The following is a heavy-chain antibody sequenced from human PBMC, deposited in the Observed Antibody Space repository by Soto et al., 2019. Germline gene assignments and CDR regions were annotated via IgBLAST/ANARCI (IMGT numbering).Heavy chain of an antibody. D-gene: IGHD6-19*01. CDR2: TNSDGSDT. V-gene: IGHV3-74*01. CDR3: ARDRGWSLFDY. CDR1: GFTFSSYG. Sequence: GGSLRLSCAASGFTFSSYGMYWVRQAPGKGLVWVSRTNSDGSDTSYADSVKGRFTISRDNAKNTLYLQMNSLRAEDTAVYYCARDRGWSLFDYWGQGTLVTVSS. J-gene: IGHJ4*02.